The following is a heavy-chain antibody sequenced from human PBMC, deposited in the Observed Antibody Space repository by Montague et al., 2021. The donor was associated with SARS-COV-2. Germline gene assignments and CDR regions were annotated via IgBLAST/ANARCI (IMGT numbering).Heavy chain of an antibody. V-gene: IGHV4-34*01. CDR2: INHSGST. D-gene: IGHD2-15*01. CDR1: GGSFSGYY. CDR3: VVGPLGPRGRCFDF. J-gene: IGHJ4*02. Sequence: SETLSLTCAVYGGSFSGYYWNWIRQSPGKGLEWIGEINHSGSTNYNPSLKSRVTISVDTSKNQFSLKLTSVTAADTAVYYCVVGPLGPRGRCFDFWGQGTLVTVSS.